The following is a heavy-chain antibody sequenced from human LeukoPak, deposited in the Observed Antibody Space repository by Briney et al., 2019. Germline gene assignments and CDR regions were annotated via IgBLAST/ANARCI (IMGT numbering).Heavy chain of an antibody. CDR2: IYYSGST. D-gene: IGHD1-26*01. CDR1: GGSISSGGYY. Sequence: SETLSLTCTVSGGSISSGGYYWSWIRQHPGKGLEWIGYIYYSGSTYYKSSLKSRVTISVDTSKNQFSLKLSSVTAADTAVYYCARRTGFWELPFDYWGQGTLVTVSS. J-gene: IGHJ4*02. V-gene: IGHV4-31*03. CDR3: ARRTGFWELPFDY.